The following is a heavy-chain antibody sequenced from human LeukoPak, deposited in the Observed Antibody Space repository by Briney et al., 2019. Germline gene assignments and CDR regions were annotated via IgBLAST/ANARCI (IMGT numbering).Heavy chain of an antibody. Sequence: GGTLRLSCAVSVFTLRRYSMQCVRRARAKGLEWVAFLQSDGNNRYYADSVNGRFTISRDNSKTALFLQMSSLRAEDTAVYYCAKNWATYYFDYWGQGTLVTVSS. J-gene: IGHJ4*02. V-gene: IGHV3-30*02. CDR3: AKNWATYYFDY. D-gene: IGHD3-16*01. CDR2: LQSDGNNR. CDR1: VFTLRRYS.